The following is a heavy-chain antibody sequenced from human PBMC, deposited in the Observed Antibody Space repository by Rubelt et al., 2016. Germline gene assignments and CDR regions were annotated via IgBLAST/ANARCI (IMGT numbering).Heavy chain of an antibody. V-gene: IGHV4-34*01. Sequence: QVQLQQWGAGLLKPSETLSLTCAVYGGSFSGYYWSWIRQPPGKGLEWIGEINHSGSTNNNPSLKSRVTISGDTSTNQFSLKLSVGTAADTAVYYCARHSNEYRFGKDVWGQGTTVTVSS. CDR3: ARHSNEYRFGKDV. CDR2: INHSGST. CDR1: GGSFSGYY. J-gene: IGHJ6*02. D-gene: IGHD6-13*01.